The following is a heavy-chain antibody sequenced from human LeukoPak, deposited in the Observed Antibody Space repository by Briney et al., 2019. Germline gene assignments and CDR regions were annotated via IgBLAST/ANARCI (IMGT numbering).Heavy chain of an antibody. CDR2: FDPRGDST. V-gene: IGHV1-46*01. CDR1: GYTFSDYY. D-gene: IGHD6-13*01. CDR3: ARDSNWSVDY. Sequence: GASVKVSCKASGYTFSDYYIHWVRQAPGQGLEWMGIFDPRGDSTSHAQKFQGRVSMTSDTSTGTVYMELSSLRSEDTAVYYCARDSNWSVDYWGQGTLVTVSS. J-gene: IGHJ4*02.